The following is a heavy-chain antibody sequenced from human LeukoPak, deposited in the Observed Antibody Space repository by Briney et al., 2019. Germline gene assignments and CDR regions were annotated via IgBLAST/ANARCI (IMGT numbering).Heavy chain of an antibody. CDR3: AREGVVPAAINAFDI. D-gene: IGHD2-2*01. V-gene: IGHV3-7*01. CDR2: IKQDGSEK. Sequence: GGSLRLSCAASGFTFSSYWMSWVRQAPGKGLEWVANIKQDGSEKYYVDSVKGRFTISRDNAKNSLYLQMNSLRAEDTAVYYCAREGVVPAAINAFDIWGQGTMVTVSS. J-gene: IGHJ3*02. CDR1: GFTFSSYW.